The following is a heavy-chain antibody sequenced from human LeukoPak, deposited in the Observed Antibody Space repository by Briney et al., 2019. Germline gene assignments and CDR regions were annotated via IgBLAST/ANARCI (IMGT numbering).Heavy chain of an antibody. V-gene: IGHV4-38-2*02. J-gene: IGHJ4*02. CDR3: ARVDRMWELPFDY. CDR2: VYHSGST. CDR1: GYSISTGYY. Sequence: SETLSLTCTVSGYSISTGYYWGWVRQPPGKRLEWIGTVYHSGSTYYNPSLRSRAAISVDTSGNQFSLRLRSMTAADTAVYYCARVDRMWELPFDYWGQGTLVTVSS. D-gene: IGHD1-26*01.